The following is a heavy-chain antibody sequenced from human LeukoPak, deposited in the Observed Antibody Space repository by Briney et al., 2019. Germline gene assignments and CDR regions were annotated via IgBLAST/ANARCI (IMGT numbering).Heavy chain of an antibody. D-gene: IGHD5-12*01. CDR3: ASGYGGGTFDI. CDR2: INSDGGST. V-gene: IGHV3-74*01. CDR1: GFTFSSYW. J-gene: IGHJ3*02. Sequence: PGGSLRLSCAASGFTFSSYWMHWVRQAPGKGLVWVSRINSDGGSTSYADSVKGRFTISRDNAKNTLYLQMNSLRAEDTAVYYCASGYGGGTFDIWGQGTMVTVSS.